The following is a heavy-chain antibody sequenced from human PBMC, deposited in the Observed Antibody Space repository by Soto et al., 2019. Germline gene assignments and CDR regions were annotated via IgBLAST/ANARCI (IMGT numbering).Heavy chain of an antibody. Sequence: GGSLRLSCAASGFTFRDYGMHWVRQAPGKGLEWVAVIWFDGSYKNSVDSVKGRFTISRDNSKSTLYLQMNSLRAEDTAVYYCAKIPPGYSYGYFYFDYWGQGT. D-gene: IGHD5-18*01. CDR1: GFTFRDYG. V-gene: IGHV3-33*06. CDR2: IWFDGSYK. CDR3: AKIPPGYSYGYFYFDY. J-gene: IGHJ4*02.